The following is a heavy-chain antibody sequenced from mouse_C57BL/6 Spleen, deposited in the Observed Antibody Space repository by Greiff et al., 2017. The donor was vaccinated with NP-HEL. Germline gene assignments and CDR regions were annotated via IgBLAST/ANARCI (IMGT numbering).Heavy chain of an antibody. D-gene: IGHD2-10*02. V-gene: IGHV1-7*01. J-gene: IGHJ2*01. CDR3: ARKEYGHFDY. CDR2: INPSTGYT. Sequence: VQLQQSGAELAQPGASVKMSCKASGYTFTSYWMHWVNQRPGQGLEWIGYINPSTGYTEYNQKFKDKATLTADKSTSTAYMQLSSLTSEDTAVYYCARKEYGHFDYWGQGTTLTVSS. CDR1: GYTFTSYW.